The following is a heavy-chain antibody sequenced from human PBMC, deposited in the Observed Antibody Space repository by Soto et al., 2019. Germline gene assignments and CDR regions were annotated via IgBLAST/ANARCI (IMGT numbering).Heavy chain of an antibody. CDR1: GYTLTELS. V-gene: IGHV1-24*01. D-gene: IGHD1-1*01. Sequence: GASVKVSCKVSGYTLTELSMHWVRQAPGKGLEWMGGFDPEDGETIYAQKFQGRVTMTEDTSTDTAYMELSSLRSEDTAVYYCARGSPVSSGLAFDPWGQGTLVTVSS. CDR2: FDPEDGET. J-gene: IGHJ5*02. CDR3: ARGSPVSSGLAFDP.